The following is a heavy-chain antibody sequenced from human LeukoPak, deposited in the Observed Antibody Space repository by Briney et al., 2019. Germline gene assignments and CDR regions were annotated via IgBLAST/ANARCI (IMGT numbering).Heavy chain of an antibody. CDR3: TTDRYCSGITCREYFQY. Sequence: GGSLSLPHAASGFTFSNAWMSWVRQAPGKGLEWVGRIKSKTDGGTIDYAAPVKVRFTISRDDSKNTLYLQMNSLKNEDTAMYYCTTDRYCSGITCREYFQYWGQGTLVTVSS. J-gene: IGHJ1*01. CDR1: GFTFSNAW. V-gene: IGHV3-15*01. CDR2: IKSKTDGGTI. D-gene: IGHD2-15*01.